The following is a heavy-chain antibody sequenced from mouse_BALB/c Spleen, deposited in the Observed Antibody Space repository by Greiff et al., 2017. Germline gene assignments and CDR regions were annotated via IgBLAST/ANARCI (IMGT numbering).Heavy chain of an antibody. V-gene: IGHV1S81*02. J-gene: IGHJ2*01. CDR2: INPSNGGT. CDR3: TREVQFDY. Sequence: VQLQQSGAELVKPGASVKLSCKASGYTFTSYYMYWVKQRPGQGLEWIGEINPSNGGTNFNEKFKSKATLTVDKSSSTAYMQLSSLTSEDSAVYYCTREVQFDYWGQGTTLTVSS. CDR1: GYTFTSYY. D-gene: IGHD2-14*01.